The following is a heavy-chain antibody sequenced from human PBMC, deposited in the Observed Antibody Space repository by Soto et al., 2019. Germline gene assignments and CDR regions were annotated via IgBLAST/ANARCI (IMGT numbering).Heavy chain of an antibody. V-gene: IGHV1-3*01. D-gene: IGHD3-3*01. CDR3: ARARKNYDFWSGYYFLFDY. CDR2: INAGNGNT. J-gene: IGHJ4*02. Sequence: GASVEVSCKASGYTFTCYAMHWVRQAPGKRLEWMGWINAGNGNTKYLQKFQGRVTITRDTSASTAYMELSSLRSEDTAVYYCARARKNYDFWSGYYFLFDYWGQGTLVTVSS. CDR1: GYTFTCYA.